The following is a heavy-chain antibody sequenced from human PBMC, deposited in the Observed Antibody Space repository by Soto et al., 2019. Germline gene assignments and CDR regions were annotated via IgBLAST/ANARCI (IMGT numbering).Heavy chain of an antibody. V-gene: IGHV3-30*03. CDR2: ISNDGSSK. D-gene: IGHD3-10*01. J-gene: IGHJ4*02. CDR3: ARTRVLSYSLPGY. CDR1: GYTFSIYG. Sequence: PGGSIRLSCAASGYTFSIYGVHWVRQAPGKGLEWVAVISNDGSSKCYADSVKGRFTISRDNSKNTLYLQMNSLRAEDTAVYYCARTRVLSYSLPGYWGQGTLVTVSS.